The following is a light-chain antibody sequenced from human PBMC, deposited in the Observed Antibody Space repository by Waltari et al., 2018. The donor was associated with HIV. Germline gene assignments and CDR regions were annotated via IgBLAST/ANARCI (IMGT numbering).Light chain of an antibody. Sequence: QSALTQPASVSGSPGQSITISCTGTSSDVGGYKYVSWYQQHPGKAPKLMIYDVSNWPSGGSSRFSGSKSGNTASLTISGLQAEDEADYYCSSYTSSSTYVFGTGTKVTVL. J-gene: IGLJ1*01. CDR2: DVS. V-gene: IGLV2-14*03. CDR3: SSYTSSSTYV. CDR1: SSDVGGYKY.